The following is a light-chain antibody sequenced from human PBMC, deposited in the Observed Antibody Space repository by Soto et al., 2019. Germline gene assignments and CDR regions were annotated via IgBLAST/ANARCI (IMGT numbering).Light chain of an antibody. CDR3: QVWDIMTDNYV. J-gene: IGLJ1*01. Sequence: SSELTQSPSVSVAPEKTATITCGCNNIGDKRVNWYRQKPGQAPGLLNSYDSDRPSRIPERFSGANSLNTATLTISRVEAGDEADYYCQVWDIMTDNYVFGSGTKVTVL. V-gene: IGLV3-21*04. CDR2: YDS. CDR1: NIGDKR.